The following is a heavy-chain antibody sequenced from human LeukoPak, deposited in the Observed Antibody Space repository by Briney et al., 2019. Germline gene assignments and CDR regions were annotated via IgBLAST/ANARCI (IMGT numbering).Heavy chain of an antibody. CDR1: GFTFNNYD. Sequence: GGSLRLSCAASGFTFNNYDMHWVRHAIGKGLEWVSVIDTAGDTYYSGSVKGRFVFSRENAKNSSYLQMNSLTAGDTAVYYCARGPPGFCTNGVCHQYYYYMDVWGKGTTVTVSS. D-gene: IGHD2-8*01. V-gene: IGHV3-13*01. CDR2: IDTAGDT. J-gene: IGHJ6*03. CDR3: ARGPPGFCTNGVCHQYYYYMDV.